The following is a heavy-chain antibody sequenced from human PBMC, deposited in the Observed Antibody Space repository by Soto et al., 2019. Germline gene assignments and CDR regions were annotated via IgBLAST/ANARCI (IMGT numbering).Heavy chain of an antibody. CDR2: ISSSGNSI. V-gene: IGHV3-11*01. Sequence: GGSLRLSCAASGFTFSDYYMTWIRQAPGKGLEWVSYISSSGNSIHYADSVRGRFTVSRDNAKNSLFLQMNSLRAEDTAVYYCARRAAAGRSFDYWGRGTLVTVSS. CDR3: ARRAAAGRSFDY. CDR1: GFTFSDYY. J-gene: IGHJ4*02. D-gene: IGHD6-13*01.